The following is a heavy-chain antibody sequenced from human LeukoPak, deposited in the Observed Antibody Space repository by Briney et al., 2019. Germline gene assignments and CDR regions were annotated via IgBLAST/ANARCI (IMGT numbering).Heavy chain of an antibody. D-gene: IGHD2-2*01. J-gene: IGHJ4*02. CDR3: ARGNAPPPFDY. CDR1: GFIFSTYS. CDR2: ISSDGGYI. V-gene: IGHV3-21*01. Sequence: GGSLRLSCAESGFIFSTYSMHWVRQAPGKGLEWVSSISSDGGYIYYADSVKGRFTISRDNAKDSLYLQMNSLRAEDTAVYYCARGNAPPPFDYWGQGTLVTVSS.